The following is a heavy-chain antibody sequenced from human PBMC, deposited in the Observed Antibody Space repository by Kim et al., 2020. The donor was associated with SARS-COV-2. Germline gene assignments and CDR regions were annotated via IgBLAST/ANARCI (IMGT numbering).Heavy chain of an antibody. CDR2: IYSGGST. D-gene: IGHD3-16*01. CDR1: GFTVSSNY. J-gene: IGHJ4*02. V-gene: IGHV3-66*01. CDR3: VGGYDYVWGRSPVDY. Sequence: GGSLRLSCAASGFTVSSNYMSWVRQAPGKGLEWVSVIYSGGSTYYADSVKGRFTISRDNSKNTLYLQMNSLRAEDTAVYYCVGGYDYVWGRSPVDYWGQGTLVTVSS.